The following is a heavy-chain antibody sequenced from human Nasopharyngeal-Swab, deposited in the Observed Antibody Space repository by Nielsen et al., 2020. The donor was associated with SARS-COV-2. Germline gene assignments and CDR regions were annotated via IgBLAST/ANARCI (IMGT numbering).Heavy chain of an antibody. CDR2: INTNTGIP. V-gene: IGHV7-4-1*02. CDR3: AREVGDAFDV. CDR1: GYSFSNYA. J-gene: IGHJ3*01. Sequence: ASVKVSCKTSGYSFSNYAINWVRQAPGQGFEWMGWINTNTGIPTYVQGFTGRFVFSLDTAVSTAFLQLNSLKSEDTGLYYCAREVGDAFDVWGQGTMVTVSS.